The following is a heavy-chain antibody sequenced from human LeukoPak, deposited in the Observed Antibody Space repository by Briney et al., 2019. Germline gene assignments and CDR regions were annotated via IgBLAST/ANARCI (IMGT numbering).Heavy chain of an antibody. J-gene: IGHJ5*02. CDR2: IFNIGPA. D-gene: IGHD1-1*01. CDR3: AASWNDERCFDP. CDR1: GASFSTSPYY. V-gene: IGHV4-61*02. Sequence: SQTLSLTCKVSGASFSTSPYYWTWIRQPAGKGLEWIGRIFNIGPANYNPSFKSRVTISRDTSKNDFSLNLNSVTAADTAVYYCAASWNDERCFDPWGQGTLVIVSS.